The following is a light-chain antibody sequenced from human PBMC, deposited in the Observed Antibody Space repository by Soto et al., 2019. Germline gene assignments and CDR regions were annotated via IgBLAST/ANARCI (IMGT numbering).Light chain of an antibody. CDR1: RNLLHSNGYYY. CDR3: AQGLATPFT. Sequence: EIVLTQSPLSLPVTPGEPASISCRSSRNLLHSNGYYYLDCYLQKPGQSPQLLNCLGSNRASGVPDRLSGSGSGTDFTLTISRVEAEDLEVYFGAQGLATPFTFGGGTKVEIK. J-gene: IGKJ4*01. V-gene: IGKV2-28*01. CDR2: LGS.